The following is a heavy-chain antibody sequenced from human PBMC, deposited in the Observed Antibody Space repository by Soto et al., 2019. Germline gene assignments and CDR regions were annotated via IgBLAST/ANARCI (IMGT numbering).Heavy chain of an antibody. J-gene: IGHJ6*02. V-gene: IGHV3-66*01. D-gene: IGHD3-22*01. Sequence: EVQLVESGGGLVQPGGSLRLSCVASGFTVSSNYMSWVRQAPGKGLEWVSVIYSGGSTYYADAVKGRFTISRDNSKNTLHLQMNSLSAEDTAVYYCARTYYYDSSGYPSGMDFWGQGTTVTVSS. CDR3: ARTYYYDSSGYPSGMDF. CDR2: IYSGGST. CDR1: GFTVSSNY.